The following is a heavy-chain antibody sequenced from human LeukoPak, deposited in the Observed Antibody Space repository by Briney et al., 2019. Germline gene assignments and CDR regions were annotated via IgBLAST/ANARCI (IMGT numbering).Heavy chain of an antibody. CDR3: AKGAVPMDSSGYPAYNWFDP. CDR1: GFIFSSYG. V-gene: IGHV3-30*18. J-gene: IGHJ5*02. D-gene: IGHD3-22*01. Sequence: QPGGSLRLSCAASGFIFSSYGMHWVRQAPGKGLEWGAVISYDGSNKYYADSVKGRFTIPRDNSKNTLYLQMNSLRAEDTAVYYCAKGAVPMDSSGYPAYNWFDPWGQGTLVTVSS. CDR2: ISYDGSNK.